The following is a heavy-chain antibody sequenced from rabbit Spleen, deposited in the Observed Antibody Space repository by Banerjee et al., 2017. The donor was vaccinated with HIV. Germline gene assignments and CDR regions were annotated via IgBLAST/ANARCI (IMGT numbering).Heavy chain of an antibody. CDR1: GFDFISNA. CDR2: INTYTGKA. Sequence: QSLQESGGGLFQPGGSLTLTCTASGFDFISNAMCWVRQAPGKGLQWIACINTYTGKAVYATWANGRFTISRTSSTTVTLQMTSLTAADTATYFCVREVAVKFNLWGPGTLVTVS. D-gene: IGHD4-1*01. J-gene: IGHJ4*01. CDR3: VREVAVKFNL. V-gene: IGHV1S40*01.